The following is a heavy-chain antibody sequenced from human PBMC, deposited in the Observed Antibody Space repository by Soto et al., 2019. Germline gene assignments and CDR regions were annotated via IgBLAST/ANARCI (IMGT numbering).Heavy chain of an antibody. D-gene: IGHD3-22*01. CDR3: ARGAWVDSSGYYYPTNDY. J-gene: IGHJ4*02. V-gene: IGHV4-34*01. Sequence: QVQLQQWGAGLLKPSETLSLTCAVYGGSFSGYYWSWIRQPPGKGLEWIGEINHSGSTNYNPSLKSRVTISVDTSKNQFSLKLSSVTAADTAVYYCARGAWVDSSGYYYPTNDYWGQGTLVTVSS. CDR1: GGSFSGYY. CDR2: INHSGST.